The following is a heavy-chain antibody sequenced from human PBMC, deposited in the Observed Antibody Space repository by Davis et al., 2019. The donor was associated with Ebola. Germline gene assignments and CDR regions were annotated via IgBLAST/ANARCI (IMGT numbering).Heavy chain of an antibody. V-gene: IGHV1-46*01. CDR2: INPSGGST. CDR3: ARGTLELRERWFDP. CDR1: GYTFTGYY. J-gene: IGHJ5*02. Sequence: ASVKVSCKASGYTFTGYYMHWVRQAPGQGLEWMGIINPSGGSTSYAQKFQGRVTITADKSTSTAYMELSSLRSEDTAVYYCARGTLELRERWFDPWGQGTLVTVSS. D-gene: IGHD1-7*01.